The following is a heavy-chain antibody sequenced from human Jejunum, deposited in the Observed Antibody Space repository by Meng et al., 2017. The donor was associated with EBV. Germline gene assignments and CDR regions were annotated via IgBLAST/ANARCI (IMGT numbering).Heavy chain of an antibody. V-gene: IGHV1-18*04. CDR2: TSTDNGNT. J-gene: IGHJ4*02. CDR1: GYTLSDFG. Sequence: QVLLVQSGTAVKEPGASVNVFCKASGYTLSDFGITWVRQVPGQGLEWMGWTSTDNGNTNSAQKFQGRVTMTTDTSTSTAYMELRSLRSDDTAIYYCARCGAAVTMYFDWWGQGTLVTVSS. CDR3: ARCGAAVTMYFDW. D-gene: IGHD4-17*01.